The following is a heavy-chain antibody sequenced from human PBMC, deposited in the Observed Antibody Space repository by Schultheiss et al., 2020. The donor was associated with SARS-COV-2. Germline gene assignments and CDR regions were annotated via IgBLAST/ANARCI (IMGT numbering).Heavy chain of an antibody. D-gene: IGHD6-19*01. J-gene: IGHJ4*02. Sequence: GGSLRLSCAASGFTVSSNYMTWVRQAPGKGLEWVSVIYRGDSTYYADSVKGRFTISRDNSRNTLYLQLNSLRGEDTAVYYCAKDLSAVAGMFDYWGQGTLVTVSS. CDR1: GFTVSSNY. CDR3: AKDLSAVAGMFDY. CDR2: IYRGDST. V-gene: IGHV3-53*05.